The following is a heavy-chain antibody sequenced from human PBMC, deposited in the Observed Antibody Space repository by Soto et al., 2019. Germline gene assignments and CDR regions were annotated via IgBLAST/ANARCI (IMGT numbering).Heavy chain of an antibody. CDR1: GGSISSSSYY. V-gene: IGHV4-39*01. Sequence: PSETLSLTCTVSGGSISSSSYYWGWIRQPPGKGLEWIGSIYYSGSTYYNPSLKSRVTISVGTSKNQFSLKLSSVTAADTAVYYCALGPYYYGSGSRAAGGSFYYYGMDVWGQGTTVTVSS. CDR2: IYYSGST. D-gene: IGHD3-10*01. J-gene: IGHJ6*02. CDR3: ALGPYYYGSGSRAAGGSFYYYGMDV.